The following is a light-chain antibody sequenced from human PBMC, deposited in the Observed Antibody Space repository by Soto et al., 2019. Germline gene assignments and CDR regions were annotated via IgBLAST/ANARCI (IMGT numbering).Light chain of an antibody. CDR1: QSVKSY. CDR2: WAS. J-gene: IGKJ2*01. V-gene: IGKV4-1*01. Sequence: DIVMTQPPDSLAVSLGERATINCKSSQSVKSYLAWYQQKPGQPPKLLIYWASTRESGVPDRFSGSGFGTDFTLTISSLQAGDVAVYYCQQYYDTPYTFGQGTKLEIK. CDR3: QQYYDTPYT.